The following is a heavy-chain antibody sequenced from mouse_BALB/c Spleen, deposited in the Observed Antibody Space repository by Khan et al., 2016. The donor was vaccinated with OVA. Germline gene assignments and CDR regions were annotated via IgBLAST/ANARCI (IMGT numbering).Heavy chain of an antibody. D-gene: IGHD1-1*01. V-gene: IGHV5-6*01. J-gene: IGHJ3*01. CDR2: ISSGGSYT. CDR1: GFTFSTYG. Sequence: EVELVESGGDLVKPEGSLKLSCAASGFTFSTYGMSWVRQTPDKRLEWVATISSGGSYTYYPASVPGRFTISRDNAKNTLYLQMSSLKSEDTAMFYCARLAYYYDSEGFAYWGQGTLVTVAA. CDR3: ARLAYYYDSEGFAY.